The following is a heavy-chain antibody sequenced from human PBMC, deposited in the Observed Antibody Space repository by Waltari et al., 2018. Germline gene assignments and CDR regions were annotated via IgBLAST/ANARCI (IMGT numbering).Heavy chain of an antibody. V-gene: IGHV3-30*02. Sequence: QVQLVESGGGVVQPGGSLRLSCEASGFPFSGYGMHWVRQATGKGLEWVAFIRYDGSNKYYADSVKGRFTISRDNSKNTLYLQMNSLRAEDTAVYYCAKAPVIDWLYFDYWGQGTLVTVSS. CDR3: AKAPVIDWLYFDY. CDR2: IRYDGSNK. CDR1: GFPFSGYG. J-gene: IGHJ4*02. D-gene: IGHD3-9*01.